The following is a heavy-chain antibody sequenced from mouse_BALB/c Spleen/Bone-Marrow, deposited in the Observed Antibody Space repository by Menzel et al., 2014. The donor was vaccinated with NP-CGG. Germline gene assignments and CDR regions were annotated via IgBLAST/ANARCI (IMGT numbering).Heavy chain of an antibody. V-gene: IGHV14-3*02. CDR3: ARVTAATSYYAMDF. CDR2: IDPANGYT. D-gene: IGHD1-2*01. J-gene: IGHJ4*01. Sequence: EVKLMESGAEPVEPGASARLSCTGSGFNIKDTYIHWMKQRPEQGLEWIGRIDPANGYTKYDPQFQAKATITADTFPNTSYLQLSSLAPEDSAVYYCARVTAATSYYAMDFWGQGTSVTVSS. CDR1: GFNIKDTY.